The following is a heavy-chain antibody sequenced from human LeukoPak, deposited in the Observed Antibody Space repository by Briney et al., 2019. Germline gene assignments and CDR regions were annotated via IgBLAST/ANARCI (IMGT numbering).Heavy chain of an antibody. CDR1: GGSISSGSYY. CDR3: AREGLNMVRGVIPKEAWGWFDP. J-gene: IGHJ5*02. CDR2: IYTSGST. Sequence: PSETLFLTCTVSGGSISSGSYYWNWIRQPAGKGLEWIGRIYTSGSTNYNPSLKSRVTISVDTSKNQFSLKLRSVTAADTAVYYCAREGLNMVRGVIPKEAWGWFDPWGQGTLVTVSS. D-gene: IGHD3-10*01. V-gene: IGHV4-61*02.